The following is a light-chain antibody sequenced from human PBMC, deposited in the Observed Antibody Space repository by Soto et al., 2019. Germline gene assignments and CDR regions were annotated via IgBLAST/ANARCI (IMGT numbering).Light chain of an antibody. V-gene: IGKV1-39*01. CDR1: QTISTY. J-gene: IGKJ4*01. CDR2: DAS. CDR3: QQSFSSLLS. Sequence: DIQMPQSPSSLSASVGDRVTITCRASQTISTYVTWYQQKPGKAPKALISDASTLQSGVPSRFSGSGSGTDFTLIISSLQPEDIATYYCQQSFSSLLSFGGGTQVEIK.